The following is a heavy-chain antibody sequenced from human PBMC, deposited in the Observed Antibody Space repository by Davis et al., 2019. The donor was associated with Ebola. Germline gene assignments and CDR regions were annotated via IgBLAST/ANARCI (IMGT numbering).Heavy chain of an antibody. CDR3: ARGGSAGGWVDY. V-gene: IGHV3-23*01. CDR2: ISGSGGST. Sequence: GESLKISCAASGFTFSSYAMSWVRQAPGKGLEWVSAISGSGGSTYYADSVKGRFTISRDNSKNTLYLQMNSLRAEDTAVYYCARGGSAGGWVDYWGQGTLVTVSS. CDR1: GFTFSSYA. J-gene: IGHJ4*02. D-gene: IGHD6-19*01.